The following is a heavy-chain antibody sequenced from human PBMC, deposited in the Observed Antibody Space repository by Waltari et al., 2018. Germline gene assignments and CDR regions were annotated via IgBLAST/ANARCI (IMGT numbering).Heavy chain of an antibody. D-gene: IGHD7-27*01. V-gene: IGHV4-59*01. CDR2: IYYSGST. Sequence: QVQLQESGPGLVKPSETLSLTCTVSGGSISSYYWSWIRQPPGKGLEWIGYIYYSGSTNYNPSHKSRVTISVDTSKNQFSLKLSSVTAADTAVYYCAREGINGRPKLGRFDPWGQGTLVTVSS. CDR3: AREGINGRPKLGRFDP. CDR1: GGSISSYY. J-gene: IGHJ5*02.